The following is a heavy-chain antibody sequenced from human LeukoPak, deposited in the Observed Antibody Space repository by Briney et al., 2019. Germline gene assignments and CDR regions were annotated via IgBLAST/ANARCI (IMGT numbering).Heavy chain of an antibody. CDR1: GGSISSGGYS. J-gene: IGHJ5*02. V-gene: IGHV4-30-2*01. Sequence: SETLSLTCAVSGGSISSGGYSWSWIRQPPGKGLEWIGYIYHSGSTYYNPSLKSRVTISVDRSENQFSLKLSSVTAADTAVYYCARYQIAAAATSGWFDPWGQGTLVTVSS. D-gene: IGHD6-13*01. CDR2: IYHSGST. CDR3: ARYQIAAAATSGWFDP.